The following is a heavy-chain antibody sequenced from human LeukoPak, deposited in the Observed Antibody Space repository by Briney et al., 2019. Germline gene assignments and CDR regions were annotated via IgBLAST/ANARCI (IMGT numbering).Heavy chain of an antibody. Sequence: PGGSLTLSCAASGSKLDDYAMHWVRQVPGKGLEWVSGISWNSDKIGYADSVKGRFTISRDNAKKSLYLQMNSPRPEDTALYYCAKSGIFQGYYFYYMDVWGKGTTVTISS. CDR1: GSKLDDYA. CDR3: AKSGIFQGYYFYYMDV. V-gene: IGHV3-9*01. D-gene: IGHD2-15*01. CDR2: ISWNSDKI. J-gene: IGHJ6*03.